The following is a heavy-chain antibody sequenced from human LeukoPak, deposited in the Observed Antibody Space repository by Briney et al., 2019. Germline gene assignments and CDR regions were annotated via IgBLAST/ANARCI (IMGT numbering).Heavy chain of an antibody. CDR1: GFTFSNAW. CDR3: TTDNYDSSGYYPDY. V-gene: IGHV3-15*01. J-gene: IGHJ4*02. Sequence: GGSLRLSCAASGFTFSNAWTSWVRQAPGKGLEWVGRIKSKTDGGTTDYAAPVKGRFTISRDDSKNTLYLQMNSLKTEDTAVYYCTTDNYDSSGYYPDYWGQGTLVTVSS. D-gene: IGHD3-22*01. CDR2: IKSKTDGGTT.